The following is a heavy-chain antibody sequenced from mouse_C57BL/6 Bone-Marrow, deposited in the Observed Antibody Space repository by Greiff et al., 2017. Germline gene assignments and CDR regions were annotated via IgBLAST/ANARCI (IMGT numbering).Heavy chain of an antibody. CDR1: GFSLTSYA. J-gene: IGHJ4*01. V-gene: IGHV2-9-1*01. CDR2: IWTGGGT. Sequence: QVQLKESGPGLVAPSQSLSITCTVSGFSLTSYAISWVRQPTGKGLEWLGVIWTGGGTNYNSALKSRLSISKDNSKSQVFLKMNSLQHNDTARYXCAIHYGSSYDAMDYWGQGTSVTVSS. D-gene: IGHD1-1*01. CDR3: AIHYGSSYDAMDY.